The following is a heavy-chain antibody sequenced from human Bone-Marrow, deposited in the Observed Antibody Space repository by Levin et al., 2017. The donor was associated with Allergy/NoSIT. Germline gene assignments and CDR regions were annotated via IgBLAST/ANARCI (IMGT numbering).Heavy chain of an antibody. V-gene: IGHV3-7*01. CDR2: IKADGGET. CDR3: ARRRASAYLDH. Sequence: PGGSLRLSCAASGFTFSNSGMTWVRQAPGKGLEWVANIKADGGETYYVDSVKGRFTISRDNAQNSLYLQMNSLRAEDTAVYYCARRRASAYLDHWGQGTLVTVSS. CDR1: GFTFSNSG. J-gene: IGHJ4*02.